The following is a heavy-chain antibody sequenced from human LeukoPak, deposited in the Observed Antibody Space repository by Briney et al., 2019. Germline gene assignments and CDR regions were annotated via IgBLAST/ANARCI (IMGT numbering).Heavy chain of an antibody. CDR1: GGSIKSSSYY. V-gene: IGHV4-39*01. CDR2: IYYSGTT. CDR3: ARQGSGWSGAFDF. Sequence: ASETLSLTCTVSGGSIKSSSYYWGWIRQPPGKGLEWIANIYYSGTTYYNPSLKSRVTTSVDTSKSHFSLRLNSVTAADTAVYYCARQGSGWSGAFDFWGQGTLITVSS. J-gene: IGHJ4*02. D-gene: IGHD6-19*01.